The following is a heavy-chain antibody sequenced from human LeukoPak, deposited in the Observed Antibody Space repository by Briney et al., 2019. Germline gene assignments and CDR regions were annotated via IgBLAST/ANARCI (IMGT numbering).Heavy chain of an antibody. CDR1: GFSFSSYW. V-gene: IGHV3-74*01. CDR2: IKTDGSSLDGSST. J-gene: IGHJ4*02. Sequence: GGSLRLSCAASGFSFSSYWMHWVRQAPGKGLVWVSRIKTDGSSLDGSSTSYADSVKGRFTISRDNAKNTLYLQMNSLRAEDTAVYYCAKSHSGSYHFDYWGQGTLVTVSS. CDR3: AKSHSGSYHFDY. D-gene: IGHD1-26*01.